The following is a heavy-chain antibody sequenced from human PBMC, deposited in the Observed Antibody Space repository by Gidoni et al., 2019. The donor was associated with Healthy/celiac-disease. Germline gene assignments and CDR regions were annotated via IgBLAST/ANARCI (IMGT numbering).Heavy chain of an antibody. D-gene: IGHD3-22*01. V-gene: IGHV1-69*02. J-gene: IGHJ6*02. CDR3: ASETYYYDSSGYRGGSFPL. Sequence: EVKKPGSSVKVSCKASGGTFSSYTISWVRQAPGQGLEWMGRIIPILGIANYAQKVQGRVTITADKSTSTAYMELSSLISEDTAVYYCASETYYYDSSGYRGGSFPLWGQGTTVTVSS. CDR2: IIPILGIA. CDR1: GGTFSSYT.